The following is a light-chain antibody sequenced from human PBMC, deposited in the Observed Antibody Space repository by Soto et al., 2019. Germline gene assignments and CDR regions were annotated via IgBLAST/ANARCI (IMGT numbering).Light chain of an antibody. CDR3: QKYGNFPYT. CDR2: VAS. V-gene: IGKV3-20*01. CDR1: QSVPSDW. Sequence: EIVLTQSPGTLSFSPGERATLSCRASQSVPSDWLAWYRHKPGQAPRLLIYVASSRATSVPDRVSGSGSGTDFTITINRLEPEDFAGYYCQKYGNFPYTFSQGTKLEIK. J-gene: IGKJ2*01.